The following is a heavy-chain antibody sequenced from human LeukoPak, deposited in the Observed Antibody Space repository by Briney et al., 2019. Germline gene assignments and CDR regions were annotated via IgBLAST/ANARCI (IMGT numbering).Heavy chain of an antibody. CDR1: GGTFNNYI. Sequence: SVKVSCKTSGGTFNNYIISWVRQAPGQGLEWVGTIILILDIAYYAQKFQGRVAITADTSTSTAYMELSDLGSEDTAVYFCAREPEGLTTESHWGQGTLVTVSS. CDR3: AREPEGLTTESH. J-gene: IGHJ4*02. V-gene: IGHV1-69*04. D-gene: IGHD1-14*01. CDR2: IILILDIA.